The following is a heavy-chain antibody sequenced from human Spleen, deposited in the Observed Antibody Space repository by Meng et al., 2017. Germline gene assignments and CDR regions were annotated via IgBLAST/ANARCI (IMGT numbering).Heavy chain of an antibody. CDR3: ARKGVAYDC. Sequence: GGSLRLSCAASGFTVSSNYMSWARQAPGKGLEWVSYISGSGTPIYYADSVKGRFTISRDNAKSSLYLQMNSLRAEDTAVYYCARKGVAYDCWGQGTPVTVSS. CDR2: ISGSGTPI. V-gene: IGHV3-11*01. J-gene: IGHJ4*02. CDR1: GFTVSSNY. D-gene: IGHD3-16*01.